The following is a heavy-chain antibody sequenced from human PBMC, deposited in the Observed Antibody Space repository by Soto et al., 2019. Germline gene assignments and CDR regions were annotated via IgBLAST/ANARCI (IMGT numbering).Heavy chain of an antibody. J-gene: IGHJ4*02. CDR1: GGTLSSHA. CDR2: IIPFFGTT. D-gene: IGHD3-3*01. Sequence: QVQLVQSGAELKRPGSSVQVSCKASGGTLSSHAVSWVRQAPGQGLEWIGGIIPFFGTTKYARKFQGRVRLTADESAITAYMELSGLRSVDTAVYYCARGLRVLEWPSPLDFWGQGTLVTVSS. CDR3: ARGLRVLEWPSPLDF. V-gene: IGHV1-69*12.